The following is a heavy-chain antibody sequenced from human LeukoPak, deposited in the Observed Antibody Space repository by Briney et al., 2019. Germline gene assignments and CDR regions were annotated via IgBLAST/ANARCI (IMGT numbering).Heavy chain of an antibody. Sequence: GGSLRLSCAGTGFTFSNYWMNWVRQAPGKGLEWVANIKEDGSRINYVDSVKGRFTISRDNAKNSVYLQMNYLRVEDTGTYYCTKGGHLDYWGQGTLVTVSS. CDR2: IKEDGSRI. CDR3: TKGGHLDY. CDR1: GFTFSNYW. V-gene: IGHV3-7*01. J-gene: IGHJ4*02. D-gene: IGHD3-16*01.